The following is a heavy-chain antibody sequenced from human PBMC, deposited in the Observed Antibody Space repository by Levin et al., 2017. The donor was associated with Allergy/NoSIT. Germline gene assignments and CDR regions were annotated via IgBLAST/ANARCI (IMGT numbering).Heavy chain of an antibody. CDR3: AKVPSGYSYGFDAFDI. J-gene: IGHJ3*02. V-gene: IGHV3-30*18. D-gene: IGHD5-18*01. CDR2: ISYDGSKK. CDR1: GFTFSSYG. Sequence: GESLKISCAASGFTFSSYGMHWVRQAPGKGLEWVAVISYDGSKKHYADSVKGRFTISRDNSKNTLYLQMNSLRAEDTAVYYCAKVPSGYSYGFDAFDIWGQGTMVTVSS.